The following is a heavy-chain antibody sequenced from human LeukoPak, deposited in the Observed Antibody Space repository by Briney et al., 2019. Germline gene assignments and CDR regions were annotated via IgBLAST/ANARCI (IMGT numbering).Heavy chain of an antibody. J-gene: IGHJ4*02. Sequence: ASVKVSCKASGYTFTGYYMQWVRQAPGQGLEWMGWINPNSGGTNYAQKFQGRVTMTRDTSISTAYMELSRLRSDDTAVYYCARTITMIVVASFDYWGQGTLVTVSS. D-gene: IGHD3-22*01. V-gene: IGHV1-2*02. CDR1: GYTFTGYY. CDR3: ARTITMIVVASFDY. CDR2: INPNSGGT.